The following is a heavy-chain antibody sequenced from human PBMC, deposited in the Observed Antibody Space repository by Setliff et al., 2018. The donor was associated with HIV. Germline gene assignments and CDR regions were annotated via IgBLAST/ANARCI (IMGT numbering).Heavy chain of an antibody. D-gene: IGHD1-1*01. J-gene: IGHJ4*02. CDR2: MNTNSGNT. V-gene: IGHV1-8*02. CDR1: GDTFTTYD. CDR3: STPGLEAPGSPVRDY. Sequence: GASVKVSCKASGDTFTTYDINWVRQATGQGPEWIGWMNTNSGNTGYAQKLQVRVTMTRNTSISTAYMELSSLRSEDTAVYFCSTPGLEAPGSPVRDYWSPGTLVTVSS.